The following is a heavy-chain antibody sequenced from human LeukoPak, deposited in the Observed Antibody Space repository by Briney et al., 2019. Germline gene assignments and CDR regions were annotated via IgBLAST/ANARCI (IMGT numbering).Heavy chain of an antibody. J-gene: IGHJ5*02. D-gene: IGHD1-26*01. CDR3: ARDRVGATPPNWFDP. Sequence: GASVKVSCKASGYTFTGYYMHWVRQAPGQGLEWMGWINPNSGGTNYAQKFQGRVTMTRDTSISTAYMELSRLRSDDTAVYYCARDRVGATPPNWFDPWGQGTLVTVSS. CDR1: GYTFTGYY. V-gene: IGHV1-2*02. CDR2: INPNSGGT.